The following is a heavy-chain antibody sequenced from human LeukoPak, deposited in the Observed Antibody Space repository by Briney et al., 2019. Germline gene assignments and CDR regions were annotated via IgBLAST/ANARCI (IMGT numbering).Heavy chain of an antibody. V-gene: IGHV4-39*07. D-gene: IGHD2-15*01. J-gene: IGHJ6*03. CDR1: GGSISSSSYY. CDR3: ARGYCSGGSCYSYYYYNYMDV. CDR2: ISYSGST. Sequence: SETLSLTCTVPGGSISSSSYYWGWIRQPPGKGLEWIGSISYSGSTYYNPSLKSRVTISVDTSKNQFSLKLSSVTAADTAVYYCARGYCSGGSCYSYYYYNYMDVWGKGTTVTVSS.